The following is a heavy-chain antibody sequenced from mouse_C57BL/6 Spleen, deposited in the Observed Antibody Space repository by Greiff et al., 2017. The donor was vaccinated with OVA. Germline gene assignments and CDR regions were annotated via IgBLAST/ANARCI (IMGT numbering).Heavy chain of an antibody. CDR3: ARYSKDYAMDY. V-gene: IGHV1-81*01. CDR2: IYPRSGNT. CDR1: GYTFTSYG. Sequence: VQLQQSGAELARPGASVKLSCKASGYTFTSYGISWAKQRTGQGLEWIGEIYPRSGNTYYNEKFKGKATLTADKSSSTAYMELRSLTSEDSAVYFCARYSKDYAMDYWGQGTSVTVSS. J-gene: IGHJ4*01. D-gene: IGHD2-5*01.